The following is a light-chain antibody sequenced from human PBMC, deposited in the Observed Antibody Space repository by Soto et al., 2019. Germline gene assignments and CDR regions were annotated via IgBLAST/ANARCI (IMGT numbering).Light chain of an antibody. J-gene: IGLJ1*01. CDR2: EVS. V-gene: IGLV2-14*01. Sequence: QSVLTQPASVSGSPGQSITISCTGTSSDVGGYDYVSWYQLHPGKAPKLMVFEVSNRPSGVSYRFSGSKSGNTASLTISGLQAEDEADYYCCSYVGATTYVFGTGTKVTVL. CDR1: SSDVGGYDY. CDR3: CSYVGATTYV.